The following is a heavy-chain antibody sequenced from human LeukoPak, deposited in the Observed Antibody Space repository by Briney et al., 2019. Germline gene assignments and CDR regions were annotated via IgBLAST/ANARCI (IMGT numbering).Heavy chain of an antibody. CDR2: ISGSGDTT. J-gene: IGHJ4*02. Sequence: GGSLRLSCAASGFTFSSYTMTWVRQAPGEGLEWVSGISGSGDTTYYADSVKGRFTISRDNSKNTLYLQMNSLRAEDTAVYYCAKDSVLLWFGEQKGALDYWGQGTLVTVSS. V-gene: IGHV3-23*01. CDR1: GFTFSSYT. D-gene: IGHD3-10*01. CDR3: AKDSVLLWFGEQKGALDY.